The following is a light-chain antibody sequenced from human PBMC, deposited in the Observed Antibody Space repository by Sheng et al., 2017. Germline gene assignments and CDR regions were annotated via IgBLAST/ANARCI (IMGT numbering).Light chain of an antibody. J-gene: IGLJ2*01. CDR2: QDS. Sequence: SSELAQPSSVSVSPGQTAKITCSGTLLSRRFARWFQQKPGQAPRLLIYQDSERPSGIPERFSGSSSGTSVTLTISGAHVEDEADYYCFSAGDNNWIFGGGTHLTVL. V-gene: IGLV3-27*01. CDR1: LLSRRF. CDR3: FSAGDNNWI.